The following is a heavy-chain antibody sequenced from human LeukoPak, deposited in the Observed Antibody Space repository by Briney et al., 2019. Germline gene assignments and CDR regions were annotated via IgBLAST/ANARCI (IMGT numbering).Heavy chain of an antibody. J-gene: IGHJ6*03. Sequence: QPGGSLRLSCVASGFTFSNYAMSWVRQAPGKGLEWVSSFSSNGVSTYYADSVKGRFTISRDNSENTLYLQMNSLRAEDTAVYYCAKDGHDILTGYQNHYYMDVWGKGTTVTVSS. CDR1: GFTFSNYA. D-gene: IGHD3-9*01. CDR2: FSSNGVST. CDR3: AKDGHDILTGYQNHYYMDV. V-gene: IGHV3-23*01.